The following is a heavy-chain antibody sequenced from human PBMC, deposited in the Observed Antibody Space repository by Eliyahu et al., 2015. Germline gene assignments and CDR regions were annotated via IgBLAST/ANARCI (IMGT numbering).Heavy chain of an antibody. V-gene: IGHV3-7*01. CDR2: INQHGNEK. J-gene: IGHJ6*02. CDR1: AFXFSDYW. D-gene: IGHD3-10*01. Sequence: EEQVVESGGGLVHPGESLXLAXATXAFXFSDYWMSWVRPAXXXPGKGREWVANINQHGNEKYYVDSVKGRFTISIDNAKNSVYLEMNSLRVEDTAVYYCAREPGDGYYGMDVWGQGTTITVSS. CDR3: AREPGDGYYGMDV.